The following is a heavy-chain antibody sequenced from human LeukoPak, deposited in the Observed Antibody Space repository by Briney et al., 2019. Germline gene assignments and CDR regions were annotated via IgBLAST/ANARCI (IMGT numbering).Heavy chain of an antibody. V-gene: IGHV3-21*01. Sequence: GGSLRLSCAASGFTFSSYSMNWVRQAPGKGLEWVSFISSSSSYIYYADSVKGRFTISRDNAKNSLYLQMNSLRAEDTAVYYCARDPGHYYGSWGQGTLVTVSS. CDR2: ISSSSSYI. CDR1: GFTFSSYS. D-gene: IGHD3-10*01. J-gene: IGHJ4*02. CDR3: ARDPGHYYGS.